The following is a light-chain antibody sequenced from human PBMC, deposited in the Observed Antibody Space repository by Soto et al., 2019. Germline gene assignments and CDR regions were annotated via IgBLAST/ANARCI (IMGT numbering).Light chain of an antibody. CDR2: DVT. J-gene: IGLJ2*01. Sequence: QSVLTQPASVSGSPGQSITISCTGTSSDVGGYNYVSWYQQHPGKAPKLMIFDVTSRPSGVSNRFSGSKSGNTASLTISGLQAEDEADYYCSSYTSRSTLEVFGGGTKVTVL. CDR3: SSYTSRSTLEV. CDR1: SSDVGGYNY. V-gene: IGLV2-14*01.